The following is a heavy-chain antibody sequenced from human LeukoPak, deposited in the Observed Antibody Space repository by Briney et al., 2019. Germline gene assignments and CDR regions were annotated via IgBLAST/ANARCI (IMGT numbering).Heavy chain of an antibody. V-gene: IGHV4-59*01. Sequence: NTSETLSLTCSVSGDSITSYYWSWIRQAPGKGLEWIGYIFYTGSTNYNPSLKSQVTMSVDTSKNQISLKLNSVTAADTAVYYCARYDYDFRSRYPYSCFHPWGPGTVLTVFS. CDR1: GDSITSYY. CDR3: ARYDYDFRSRYPYSCFHP. D-gene: IGHD3-3*01. CDR2: IFYTGST. J-gene: IGHJ5*02.